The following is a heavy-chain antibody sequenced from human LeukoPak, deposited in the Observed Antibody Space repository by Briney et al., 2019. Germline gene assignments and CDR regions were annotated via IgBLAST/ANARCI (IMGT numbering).Heavy chain of an antibody. V-gene: IGHV1-8*03. Sequence: ASVKVSCKASGYTFTSYDINWVRQATGQGLEWMGWMNPNSGNTGYAQKFQGRVTITRNTSISTAYMELSSLRSEDTAVYYCARDCSSTSCYPFDPWGQGTLVTVSS. J-gene: IGHJ5*02. CDR2: MNPNSGNT. CDR3: ARDCSSTSCYPFDP. CDR1: GYTFTSYD. D-gene: IGHD2-2*01.